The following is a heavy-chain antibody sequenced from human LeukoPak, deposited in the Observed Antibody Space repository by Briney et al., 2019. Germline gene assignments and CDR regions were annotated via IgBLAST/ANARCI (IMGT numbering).Heavy chain of an antibody. Sequence: SVKVSCKASGYTFTSYGISWVRQAPGQGLEWMGRIIPILGIANYAQKFQGRVTMTRDTSTSTVYMELSSLRSEDTAVYYCARAYLGIDAFDIWGQGTMVTVSS. CDR3: ARAYLGIDAFDI. V-gene: IGHV1-69*04. CDR1: GYTFTSYG. D-gene: IGHD7-27*01. CDR2: IIPILGIA. J-gene: IGHJ3*02.